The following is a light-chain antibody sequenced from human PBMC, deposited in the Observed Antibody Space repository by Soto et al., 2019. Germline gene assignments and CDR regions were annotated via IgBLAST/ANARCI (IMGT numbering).Light chain of an antibody. V-gene: IGLV1-40*01. CDR2: NGD. Sequence: QAVVTQPPSVSGAPGQRVTISCTGSSSNVGGGYPVQWYQQLPGTAPKLLIYNGDYRPSGVPHRFSGSKSATSASLAITGLRAEDEAVYFCQSYDRDLTGWAFGGGTQLTVL. J-gene: IGLJ3*02. CDR1: SSNVGGGYP. CDR3: QSYDRDLTGWA.